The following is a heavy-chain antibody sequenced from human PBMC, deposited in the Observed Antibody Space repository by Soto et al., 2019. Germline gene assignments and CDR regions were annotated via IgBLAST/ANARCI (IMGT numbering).Heavy chain of an antibody. Sequence: SETLSLTCSVSGYSVTGSDYYWAWIRHPPGKGLEWIGSMFYSGLTYYNPSLKSRVTLSVDTSKNQFSVRLNSVTAADTAVYYCAPLSVSLSGPYGIHVWGQGTTVTVS. J-gene: IGHJ6*02. CDR3: APLSVSLSGPYGIHV. V-gene: IGHV4-39*01. CDR1: GYSVTGSDYY. CDR2: MFYSGLT. D-gene: IGHD2-15*01.